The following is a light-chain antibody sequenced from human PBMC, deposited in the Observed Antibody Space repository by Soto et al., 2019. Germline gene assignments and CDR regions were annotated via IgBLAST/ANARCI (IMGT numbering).Light chain of an antibody. CDR2: DAS. V-gene: IGKV3-11*01. Sequence: EIVLTQSPATLSLSPGERATLSCRASQSVSSYLAWYQQKPGQAPRLLLYDASNRATGIPARFSGSGSGTDFTLTISSLEPEDFAVYYCQQRSNWPPGRTFGQGTKLEIK. J-gene: IGKJ2*01. CDR1: QSVSSY. CDR3: QQRSNWPPGRT.